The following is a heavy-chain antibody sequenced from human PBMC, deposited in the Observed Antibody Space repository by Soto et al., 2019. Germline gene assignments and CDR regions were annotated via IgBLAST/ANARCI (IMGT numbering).Heavy chain of an antibody. CDR3: ALGGSYGMDV. J-gene: IGHJ6*02. Sequence: QVQLVQSGAEVKKPGSSVKVSCKASGGTFSSYTISWVRQAPGQGLEWMGRIIPILGIANYAQKFQGRVTIXXDKSPRTAYMELSSLRSEDTAVCYCALGGSYGMDVWGQGTTVTVSS. CDR1: GGTFSSYT. V-gene: IGHV1-69*02. CDR2: IIPILGIA. D-gene: IGHD3-10*01.